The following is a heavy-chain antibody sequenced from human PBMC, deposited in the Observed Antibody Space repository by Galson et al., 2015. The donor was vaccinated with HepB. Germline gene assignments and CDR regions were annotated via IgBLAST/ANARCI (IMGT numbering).Heavy chain of an antibody. CDR1: GYTFTDYY. CDR3: ARAGASAAGALDY. V-gene: IGHV1-2*06. D-gene: IGHD6-13*01. Sequence: SVKVSCKASGYTFTDYYMHWVRQAPGQGLEWMGRINPNSGGTNYAQKFQGRVTMTRDTSISTAYMGLSRLRSDDTAVYYCARAGASAAGALDYWGQGTLVTVSS. J-gene: IGHJ4*02. CDR2: INPNSGGT.